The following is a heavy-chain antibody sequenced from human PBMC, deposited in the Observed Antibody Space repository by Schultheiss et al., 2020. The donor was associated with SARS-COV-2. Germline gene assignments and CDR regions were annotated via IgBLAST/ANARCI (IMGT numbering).Heavy chain of an antibody. Sequence: ASVKVSCKTSGYTFTDYYVHWVRQAPGEGLEWMGWINPNSGGTNYAQKFQGWVTMTRDTSISTAYMELSRLRSDDTAVYYCARSIRFLEWLPNNYYYYYGMDVWGQGTTVTVSS. D-gene: IGHD3-3*01. CDR2: INPNSGGT. CDR1: GYTFTDYY. J-gene: IGHJ6*02. CDR3: ARSIRFLEWLPNNYYYYYGMDV. V-gene: IGHV1-2*04.